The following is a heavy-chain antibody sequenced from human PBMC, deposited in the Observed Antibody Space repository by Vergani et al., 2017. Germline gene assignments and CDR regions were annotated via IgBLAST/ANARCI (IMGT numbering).Heavy chain of an antibody. V-gene: IGHV4-39*01. CDR1: CASIRSSNYY. Sequence: QLQLQESGPGLVKPSATLSLPCSVSCASIRSSNYYWGWIRQPPGKGLEWIASIYYSGSTSSNPSLKSRVTISVDTSKNQFSLKLSSVTAADTAVYFCARHSTVEWLVKLGWIDPWGQGILVTVSS. CDR3: ARHSTVEWLVKLGWIDP. CDR2: IYYSGST. D-gene: IGHD6-19*01. J-gene: IGHJ5*02.